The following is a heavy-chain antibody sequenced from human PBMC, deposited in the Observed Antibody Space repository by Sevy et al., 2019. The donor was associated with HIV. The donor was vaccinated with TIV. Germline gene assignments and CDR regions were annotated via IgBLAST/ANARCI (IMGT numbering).Heavy chain of an antibody. CDR1: GGSMSGSHYY. J-gene: IGHJ4*01. Sequence: SETLSLTCTVSGGSMSGSHYYWGWIRRPQGKGLEWIGSVYYSGSTHYNPSLKSRVTISVDTSKSLLSLELTSVIATDTAVYYCARNSTGHSFDYWGHGTLVTVSS. V-gene: IGHV4-39*01. CDR3: ARNSTGHSFDY. CDR2: VYYSGST. D-gene: IGHD3-22*01.